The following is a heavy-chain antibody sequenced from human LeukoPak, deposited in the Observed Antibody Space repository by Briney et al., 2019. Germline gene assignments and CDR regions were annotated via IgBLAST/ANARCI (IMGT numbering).Heavy chain of an antibody. D-gene: IGHD6-19*01. V-gene: IGHV3-7*01. CDR1: GFTFSRYW. J-gene: IGHJ4*02. CDR2: IKQGGNEQ. Sequence: PGGSLRLSCAASGFTFSRYWMNWVRQVPGKGLEGVANIKQGGNEQNYVDSVKGRFTISRDDAKNSLYLQMNSLRAEDTAVYYCVRSSGWLMDYWGQGTPVTVSS. CDR3: VRSSGWLMDY.